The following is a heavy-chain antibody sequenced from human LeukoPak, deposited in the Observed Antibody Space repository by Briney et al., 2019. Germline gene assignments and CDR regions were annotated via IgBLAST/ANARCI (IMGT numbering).Heavy chain of an antibody. CDR2: INPNSGGT. Sequence: GASVKVSCKASGYTFTVHYMHWVRQAPGKGLEWMGWINPNSGGTNYAQKFQGRVTMTRDTSISTVYMELSRLRSDDTAVYYCAREVDAFDIWGQGTMVTVSS. V-gene: IGHV1-2*02. CDR1: GYTFTVHY. J-gene: IGHJ3*02. CDR3: AREVDAFDI.